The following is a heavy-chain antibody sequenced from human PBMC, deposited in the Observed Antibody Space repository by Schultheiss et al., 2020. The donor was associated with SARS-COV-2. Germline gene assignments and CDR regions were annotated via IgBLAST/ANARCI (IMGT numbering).Heavy chain of an antibody. CDR2: IYYSGST. CDR1: GGSISSSSYY. Sequence: SETLSLTCTVSGGSISSSSYYWGWIRQPPGKGLEWIGYIYYSGSTNYNPSLKSRVTISVDTSKNQFSLKLSSVTAADTAVYYCARAPIVYAIRYFDYWGQGTLVTVSS. J-gene: IGHJ4*02. V-gene: IGHV4-61*05. D-gene: IGHD2-8*01. CDR3: ARAPIVYAIRYFDY.